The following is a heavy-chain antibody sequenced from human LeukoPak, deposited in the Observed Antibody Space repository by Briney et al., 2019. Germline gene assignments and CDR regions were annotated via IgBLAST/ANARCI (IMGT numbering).Heavy chain of an antibody. CDR1: GFTLSSYW. D-gene: IGHD6-19*01. J-gene: IGHJ4*02. CDR2: TNSDGSNI. CDR3: VRSSGWPGY. Sequence: QPGGSLRLSCAASGFTLSSYWMHWVRQAPGEGLVWVSRTNSDGSNINYADSVKGRFTISRDNAKNTLYLQMNRLRVEDTAVYYCVRSSGWPGYWGQGTMVTVSS. V-gene: IGHV3-74*01.